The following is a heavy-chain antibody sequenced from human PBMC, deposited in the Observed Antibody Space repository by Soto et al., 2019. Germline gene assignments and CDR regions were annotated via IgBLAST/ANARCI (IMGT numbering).Heavy chain of an antibody. J-gene: IGHJ4*02. D-gene: IGHD5-12*01. CDR2: IYTDGST. Sequence: PGGSLRLSCAASGLTVSSNFMSWIRQAPGKGLEWVSIIYTDGSTYYVDSVKGRFTISRDNSKNILYLEMNGLRAADTAVYYCARGAGYNYYFDSWGQGTLVTVSS. CDR3: ARGAGYNYYFDS. CDR1: GLTVSSNF. V-gene: IGHV3-53*01.